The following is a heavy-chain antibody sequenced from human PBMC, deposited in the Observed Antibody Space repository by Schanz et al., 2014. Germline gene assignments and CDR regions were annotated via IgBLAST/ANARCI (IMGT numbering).Heavy chain of an antibody. CDR1: GYTFTSYG. J-gene: IGHJ4*02. V-gene: IGHV1-18*01. D-gene: IGHD6-6*01. Sequence: QVQLVQSGAEVKKPGASVKVSCKASGYTFTSYGISWVRQAPGQGLEWMGWISPYNGNTNYAQKLQGRVTMTADRSTSTAYMDLRSLRSDDTAVYYCARDQSPYTNSSDVGYFDYWGQGSLVTVSS. CDR3: ARDQSPYTNSSDVGYFDY. CDR2: ISPYNGNT.